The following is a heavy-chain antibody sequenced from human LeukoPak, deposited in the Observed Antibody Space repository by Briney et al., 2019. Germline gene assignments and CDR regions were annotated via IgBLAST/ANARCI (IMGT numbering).Heavy chain of an antibody. CDR2: IRYDGSNK. D-gene: IGHD1-26*01. Sequence: GGSLRLSCAASGFTFSSYGMHWVRQAPGKGLEWVAFIRYDGSNKYYADSVKGRFTISRDNSKNTLYLQMNSLRAEDTAVYYCAKGQTWEHGGDGFDYWGQGTLVTVSS. CDR1: GFTFSSYG. CDR3: AKGQTWEHGGDGFDY. V-gene: IGHV3-30*02. J-gene: IGHJ4*02.